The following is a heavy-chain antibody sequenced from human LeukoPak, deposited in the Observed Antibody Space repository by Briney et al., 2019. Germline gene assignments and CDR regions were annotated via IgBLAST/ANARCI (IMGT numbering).Heavy chain of an antibody. CDR1: GYTFTSQG. J-gene: IGHJ6*02. CDR3: AKLDIVVVPAAPGRYYYGMDV. Sequence: ASVKVSCKASGYTFTSQGISWVRQAPGQGLEWMGWISAYNGNTNYAQKLQGRVTMTTDTSTSTAYMELRSLRSDDTAVYYCAKLDIVVVPAAPGRYYYGMDVWGQGTTVTVSS. D-gene: IGHD2-2*03. CDR2: ISAYNGNT. V-gene: IGHV1-18*01.